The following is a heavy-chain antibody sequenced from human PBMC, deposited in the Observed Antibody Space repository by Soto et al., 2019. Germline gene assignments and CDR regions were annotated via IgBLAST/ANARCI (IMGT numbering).Heavy chain of an antibody. J-gene: IGHJ4*02. CDR1: GGSFSGYY. V-gene: IGHV4-34*01. D-gene: IGHD3-3*01. Sequence: SETLSLTCAVYGGSFSGYYWSWIRQPPGKGLEWIGEINHSGSTNYNPSLKSRVTISVDTSKNQFSLKLSSVTAADTAVYYCARADEYYDFWSGYRIPYFDYWGQGTLVTVSS. CDR2: INHSGST. CDR3: ARADEYYDFWSGYRIPYFDY.